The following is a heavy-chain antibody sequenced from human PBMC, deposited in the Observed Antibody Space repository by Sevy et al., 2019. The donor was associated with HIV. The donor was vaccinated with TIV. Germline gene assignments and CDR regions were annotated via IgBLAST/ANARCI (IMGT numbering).Heavy chain of an antibody. CDR1: GFTFRSFS. CDR3: ARDAARVIVPTAGFDS. J-gene: IGHJ5*01. D-gene: IGHD1-1*01. Sequence: GGSLRLSCVASGFTFRSFSMHWVRQAPGKGLEWVAAIWYDGRTERYADSVQGRCTISRDNSKKTLYLQMNSRRDEDTAIYYCARDAARVIVPTAGFDSWGQGTLVTVSS. V-gene: IGHV3-33*01. CDR2: IWYDGRTE.